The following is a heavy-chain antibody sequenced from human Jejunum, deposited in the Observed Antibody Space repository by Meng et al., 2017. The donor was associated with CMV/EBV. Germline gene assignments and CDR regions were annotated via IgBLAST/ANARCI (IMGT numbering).Heavy chain of an antibody. CDR1: GFTFSTYG. CDR2: ISGDSTYI. CDR3: ARLFVDTPYFDY. V-gene: IGHV3-21*01. D-gene: IGHD2-15*01. Sequence: CVASGFTFSTYGMNWVRQAPGKGLEWVSCISGDSTYIHYADSVEGRFTISRDNAKSSLYLQMNSLRVEDTAVYYCARLFVDTPYFDYWGQGILVTVSS. J-gene: IGHJ4*02.